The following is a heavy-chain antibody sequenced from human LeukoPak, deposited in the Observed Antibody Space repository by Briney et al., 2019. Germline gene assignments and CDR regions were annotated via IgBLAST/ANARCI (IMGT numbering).Heavy chain of an antibody. CDR3: ARLPAITTYYYYYMDV. CDR1: GGSISSSSPY. CDR2: IYYSGSS. Sequence: PSETLSLTCAVSGGSISSSSPYWGWIRQAPGKRLECIGTIYYSGSSYYNPSLKSRVTMSVDTSKNQFSLRLSSVTAADTAVYYCARLPAITTYYYYYMDVWGQGTRVTVSS. J-gene: IGHJ6*03. D-gene: IGHD5-12*01. V-gene: IGHV4-39*01.